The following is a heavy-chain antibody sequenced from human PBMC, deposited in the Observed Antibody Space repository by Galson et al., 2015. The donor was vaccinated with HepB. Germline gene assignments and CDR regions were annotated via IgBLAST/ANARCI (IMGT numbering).Heavy chain of an antibody. D-gene: IGHD6-13*01. CDR2: IYYSGST. Sequence: ETLSLTCTVSGGSISSYYWSWIRQPPGKGLEWIGYIYYSGSTNYNPSLKSRVTISVDTSKNQFSLKLSSVTAADTAVYYCARVDPPPSYSTEGGDAFDIWGQGTMVTVSS. V-gene: IGHV4-59*01. J-gene: IGHJ3*02. CDR3: ARVDPPPSYSTEGGDAFDI. CDR1: GGSISSYY.